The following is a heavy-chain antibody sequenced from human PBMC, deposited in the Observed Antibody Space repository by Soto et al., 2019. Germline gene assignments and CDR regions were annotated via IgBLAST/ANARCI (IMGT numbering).Heavy chain of an antibody. J-gene: IGHJ4*02. Sequence: ASVKVSCKASGGTFSSYTISWVRQAPGQGLEWMGRIIPILGIAKYAQKFQGRVTITANKSTSTAYMEQSSLRSEDTAEYYCAVSSRYGSGSYYNLGGFDYWGQGTLVTVSS. CDR1: GGTFSSYT. CDR3: AVSSRYGSGSYYNLGGFDY. D-gene: IGHD3-10*01. V-gene: IGHV1-69*02. CDR2: IIPILGIA.